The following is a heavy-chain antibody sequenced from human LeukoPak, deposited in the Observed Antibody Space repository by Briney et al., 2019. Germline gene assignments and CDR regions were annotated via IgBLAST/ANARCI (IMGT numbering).Heavy chain of an antibody. CDR1: GFTFSSYW. Sequence: PGGSLRLSCAASGFTFSSYWMSWVRQAPGKGLEWVANIKQDGSEKYYVDSVKGRFTISRDNAKNSLYLQMNSLRAEDTAVYYCARDLNSDSSGNYAHFGDYWGQGTLVTVSS. D-gene: IGHD3-22*01. V-gene: IGHV3-7*01. J-gene: IGHJ4*02. CDR2: IKQDGSEK. CDR3: ARDLNSDSSGNYAHFGDY.